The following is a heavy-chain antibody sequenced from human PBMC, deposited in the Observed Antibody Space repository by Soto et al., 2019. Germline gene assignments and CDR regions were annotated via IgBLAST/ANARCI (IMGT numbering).Heavy chain of an antibody. CDR2: ISYDGSNK. CDR1: GFTFSSYG. J-gene: IGHJ4*02. Sequence: QVQLVESGGGVVQPGRSLRLSCAASGFTFSSYGMHWVRQAPGKGLEWVAVISYDGSNKYYADSVKGRFTISRDNSKNTLYLQMNSLRAEDTAVYYCAKGSDSSGYYYAGDYFDYWGQGTLVTVSS. D-gene: IGHD3-22*01. CDR3: AKGSDSSGYYYAGDYFDY. V-gene: IGHV3-30*18.